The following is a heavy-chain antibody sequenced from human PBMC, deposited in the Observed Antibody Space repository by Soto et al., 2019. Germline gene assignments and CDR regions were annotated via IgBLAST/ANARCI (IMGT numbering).Heavy chain of an antibody. Sequence: SVKVSCKASGGTFSSYAISWVRQAPGQGLEWMGGVIPIFGTANYAQKFQGRVTITADESTCTAYMELSSLRSEDTAVYYCASCIAARFDFDYWGQGTLVTVSS. CDR3: ASCIAARFDFDY. CDR1: GGTFSSYA. CDR2: VIPIFGTA. V-gene: IGHV1-69*13. D-gene: IGHD6-6*01. J-gene: IGHJ4*02.